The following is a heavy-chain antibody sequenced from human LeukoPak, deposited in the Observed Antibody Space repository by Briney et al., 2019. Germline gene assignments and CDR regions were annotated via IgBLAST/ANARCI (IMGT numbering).Heavy chain of an antibody. CDR3: ARGGYVGATVGLFDY. D-gene: IGHD1-26*01. Sequence: GAPVKVSCKASGYTFTSYGISWVRQAPGQGLEWMGWISAYNGNTNYAQKLQGRVTMTTDTSTSTAYMELRSLRSDDTAVYYCARGGYVGATVGLFDYWGQGTLVTVSS. CDR2: ISAYNGNT. J-gene: IGHJ4*02. V-gene: IGHV1-18*01. CDR1: GYTFTSYG.